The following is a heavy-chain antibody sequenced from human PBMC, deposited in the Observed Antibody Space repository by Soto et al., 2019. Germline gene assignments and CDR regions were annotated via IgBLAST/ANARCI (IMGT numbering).Heavy chain of an antibody. J-gene: IGHJ6*02. CDR2: ISPRGGST. V-gene: IGHV1-46*01. Sequence: VQLVHAGAEVKKPGASVKASCKASGYKCPRYYMLLVRQAPGQGLEWMGRISPRGGSTSYAQKFQVRVTLTRDPSPSTGYMERSSLKSDDSAVYSWARGGNGMYVWGPGPTVTV. CDR1: GYKCPRYY. CDR3: ARGGNGMYV.